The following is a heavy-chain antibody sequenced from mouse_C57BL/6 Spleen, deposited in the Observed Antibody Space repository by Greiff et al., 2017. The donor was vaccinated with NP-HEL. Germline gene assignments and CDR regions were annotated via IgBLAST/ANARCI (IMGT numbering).Heavy chain of an antibody. Sequence: VQLQQPGAELVKPGASVKMSCKASGYTFTSYWITWVKQRPGQGLEWIGDIYPGSGSTNYNEKFKSKATLTVDTSSSTAYMQLSSLTSEDSAVYYCARRDYVHWYFDVWGTGTTVTVSS. D-gene: IGHD1-1*02. CDR1: GYTFTSYW. V-gene: IGHV1-55*01. CDR2: IYPGSGST. J-gene: IGHJ1*03. CDR3: ARRDYVHWYFDV.